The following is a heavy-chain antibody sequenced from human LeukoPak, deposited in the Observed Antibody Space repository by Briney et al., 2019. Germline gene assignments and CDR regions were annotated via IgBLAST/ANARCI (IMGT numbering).Heavy chain of an antibody. Sequence: SQTLSLTCAISVDSLSSNSAAWNWTRQSPSRGLEWLGRTYYRSKWSNEYAVSVKSRITINPDTSKIQFSLQLNSLTPEDTAVYYCARGGKGYCTSSICYFDYWGPGIQVTVSS. J-gene: IGHJ4*02. CDR1: VDSLSSNSAA. CDR2: TYYRSKWSN. CDR3: ARGGKGYCTSSICYFDY. V-gene: IGHV6-1*01. D-gene: IGHD2-2*01.